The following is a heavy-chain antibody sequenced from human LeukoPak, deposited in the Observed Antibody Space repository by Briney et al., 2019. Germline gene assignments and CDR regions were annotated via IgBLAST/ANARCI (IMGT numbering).Heavy chain of an antibody. J-gene: IGHJ5*02. CDR3: ARGGGSGWYSSENWFDP. Sequence: PSETLSLTCAVYDGSFSGYYWSWIRQPPGKGLEWIGEINHSGSTNYNPSLKSRVTISLDTSKSQFSLKVRYVTAADTAVYYCARGGGSGWYSSENWFDPWGQGTLVTVSS. V-gene: IGHV4-34*01. D-gene: IGHD6-19*01. CDR1: DGSFSGYY. CDR2: INHSGST.